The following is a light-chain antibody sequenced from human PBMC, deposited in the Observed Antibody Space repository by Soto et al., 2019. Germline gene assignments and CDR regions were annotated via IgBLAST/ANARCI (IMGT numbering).Light chain of an antibody. V-gene: IGKV3-15*01. CDR2: GAS. CDR3: QQYNNWPGGT. CDR1: QSVSSN. Sequence: EIVMTQSPATLSVSPGERATLSCRASQSVSSNLAWYQQKPGQAPRLLIYGASTRATGIPARFSGSGSGTEFTLHISSMQSEDFAVYYCQQYNNWPGGTFGQGTKVEIK. J-gene: IGKJ1*01.